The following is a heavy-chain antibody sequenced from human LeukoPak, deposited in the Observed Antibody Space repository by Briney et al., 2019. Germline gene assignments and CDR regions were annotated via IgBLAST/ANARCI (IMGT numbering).Heavy chain of an antibody. J-gene: IGHJ3*02. CDR1: GGSISSGGYY. CDR2: FYYSGST. CDR3: ASYSSGWYAPRAFDN. V-gene: IGHV4-31*03. Sequence: SETLSLTCTVSGGSISSGGYYWSWIRQHPGKGLEGIGYFYYSGSTYYNPSLKSRVTISVDTSKNQFSLKLSFVPAADTAVYYCASYSSGWYAPRAFDNWGQGTMVTVSS. D-gene: IGHD6-19*01.